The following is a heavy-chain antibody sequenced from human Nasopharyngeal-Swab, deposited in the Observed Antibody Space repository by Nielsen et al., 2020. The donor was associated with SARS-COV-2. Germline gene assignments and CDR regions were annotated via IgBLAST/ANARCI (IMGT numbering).Heavy chain of an antibody. CDR1: GFTFSSYS. J-gene: IGHJ3*02. V-gene: IGHV3-48*02. Sequence: GGSLRLSCAASGFTFSSYSMNWVRQAPGKGLEWVSYISSSSSTMYYADSVKGRFTISRDNAKNSLYLQMNSLRDEDTAVYYCARDLHSSGYYYVPGHAFDIWGQGTMVTVSS. CDR2: ISSSSSTM. D-gene: IGHD3-22*01. CDR3: ARDLHSSGYYYVPGHAFDI.